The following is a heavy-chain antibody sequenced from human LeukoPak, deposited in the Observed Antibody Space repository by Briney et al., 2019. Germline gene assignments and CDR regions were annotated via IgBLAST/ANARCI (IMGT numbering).Heavy chain of an antibody. D-gene: IGHD6-6*01. CDR1: GFTFSDYQ. Sequence: PGGSLRLSYAASGFTFSDYQMSWIRQAPGKGLEWVSYISNSGYTIYYADSVKGRFTISRDNAKNSLYLQVNSLRAEDTAVYYCVRYSSSPMDYWGQGTLVTVSS. J-gene: IGHJ4*02. CDR2: ISNSGYTI. CDR3: VRYSSSPMDY. V-gene: IGHV3-11*01.